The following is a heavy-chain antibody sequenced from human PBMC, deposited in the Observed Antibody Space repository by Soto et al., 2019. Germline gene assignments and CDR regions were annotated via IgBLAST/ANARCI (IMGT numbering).Heavy chain of an antibody. CDR2: ISSSSSTI. D-gene: IGHD2-2*01. CDR3: ASEGLCSSTSCYGYNWFDP. Sequence: GGSLRLSCAASGFTFSSYSMNWVRQAPGKGLEWVSYISSSSSTIYYADSVKGRFTLSRDNAKNSLYLQMNSLSDEDTAVSYCASEGLCSSTSCYGYNWFDPWGQGTLVTVSS. J-gene: IGHJ5*02. CDR1: GFTFSSYS. V-gene: IGHV3-48*02.